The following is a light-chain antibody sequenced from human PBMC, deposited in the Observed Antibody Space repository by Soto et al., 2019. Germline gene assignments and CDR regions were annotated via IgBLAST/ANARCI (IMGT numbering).Light chain of an antibody. CDR2: DVS. CDR1: SSDVGGYNY. CDR3: CSFAGNYIYV. Sequence: SALTQPRSVSGSPGQSVTISCTGTSSDVGGYNYVSWYLQHPGKAPKVMIYDVSKRPSGVPDRSSGSKSGNTASLTISGLQSEDEADYYCCSFAGNYIYVFGTGTKVTVL. V-gene: IGLV2-11*01. J-gene: IGLJ1*01.